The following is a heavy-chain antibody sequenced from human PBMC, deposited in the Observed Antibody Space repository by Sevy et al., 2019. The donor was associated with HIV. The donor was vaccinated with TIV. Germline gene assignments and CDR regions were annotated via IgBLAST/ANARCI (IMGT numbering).Heavy chain of an antibody. Sequence: SETLSLTCTVSGASIRDSSYYWAWIRQPPGKGLEWIGNIYSYGETYYNSSLKSRVTISVDTSKNQFSLSLTSVTAADTAIYFCARSMEQQRDAFDIWGQGTMVTVSS. J-gene: IGHJ3*02. CDR1: GASIRDSSYY. CDR2: IYSYGET. V-gene: IGHV4-39*01. D-gene: IGHD6-13*01. CDR3: ARSMEQQRDAFDI.